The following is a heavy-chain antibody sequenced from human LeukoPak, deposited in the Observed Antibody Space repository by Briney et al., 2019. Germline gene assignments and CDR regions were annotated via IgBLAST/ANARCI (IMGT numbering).Heavy chain of an antibody. Sequence: PSETLSLTCAVYGGSFSGYYWSWIRQPPGKGLEWIGEINHSGSTNYNPSLKSRVTISVDTSKNQFSLKLSSVTAADTAVYYCSSGRGGYSYGYQYYYALDVWGQGTTVTVSS. D-gene: IGHD5-18*01. V-gene: IGHV4-34*01. CDR3: SSGRGGYSYGYQYYYALDV. CDR2: INHSGST. J-gene: IGHJ6*02. CDR1: GGSFSGYY.